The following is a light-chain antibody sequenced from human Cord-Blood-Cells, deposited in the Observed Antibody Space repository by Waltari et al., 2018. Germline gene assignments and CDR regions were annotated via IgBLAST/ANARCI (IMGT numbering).Light chain of an antibody. V-gene: IGKV3-11*01. J-gene: IGKJ5*01. CDR2: DAS. Sequence: DIVLTQSPATLSMSPGERASLSCRANQSVSSYLAWYQQKPRQAPRLLIYDASNRSTGIPARCIGSRSGTDYTLTINSLEPEDYAVYYCQQRSNWPPITFGQGTRLEIK. CDR1: QSVSSY. CDR3: QQRSNWPPIT.